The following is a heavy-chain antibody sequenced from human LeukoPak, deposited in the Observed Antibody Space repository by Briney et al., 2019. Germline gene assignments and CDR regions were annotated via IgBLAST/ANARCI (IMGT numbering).Heavy chain of an antibody. CDR3: ASLYSRYYYYGMDV. CDR2: IYSGGST. D-gene: IGHD6-13*01. V-gene: IGHV3-66*01. J-gene: IGHJ6*02. Sequence: PGGSLRLSCAASGFTVSSNYMSWVRQAPGKGLEWVSVIYSGGSTYYADSVKGRFTISRDNSKNTLYLQMNSLRAEDTAVYYCASLYSRYYYYGMDVWGQGTTVTVSS. CDR1: GFTVSSNY.